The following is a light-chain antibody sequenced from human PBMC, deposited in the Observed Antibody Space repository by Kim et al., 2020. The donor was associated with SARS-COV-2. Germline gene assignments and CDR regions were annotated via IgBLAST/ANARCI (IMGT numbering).Light chain of an antibody. Sequence: SPGESATLSCRASQSVSSSLAWYQQNPGQAPRPLTYAASTRATGIPARFSGSGSGTDFTLTISSLEPDDFAVYYCQQRSNWPPITFGQGTRLEIK. CDR1: QSVSSS. CDR3: QQRSNWPPIT. J-gene: IGKJ5*01. V-gene: IGKV3-11*01. CDR2: AAS.